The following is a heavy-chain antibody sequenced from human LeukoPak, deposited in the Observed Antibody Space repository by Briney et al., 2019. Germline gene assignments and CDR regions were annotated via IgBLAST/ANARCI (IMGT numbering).Heavy chain of an antibody. D-gene: IGHD3-22*01. CDR3: AKDYSPGNYYDSSGPPPYYFDY. CDR1: GFTFSSYG. Sequence: GGSLRLSCAASGFTFSSYGMHWVRQAPGKGLEWVAFIRYDGSNKYYADSVKGRFTISRDNSKNTLYLQMNSLRAEDTAVYYCAKDYSPGNYYDSSGPPPYYFDYWGQGTLVTVSS. V-gene: IGHV3-30*02. J-gene: IGHJ4*02. CDR2: IRYDGSNK.